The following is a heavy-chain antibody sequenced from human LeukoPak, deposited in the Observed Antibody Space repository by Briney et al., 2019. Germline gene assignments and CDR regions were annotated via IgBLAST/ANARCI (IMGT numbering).Heavy chain of an antibody. J-gene: IGHJ4*02. V-gene: IGHV4-34*01. CDR1: GGSFSGYY. CDR3: ARQTGSGLFSLP. Sequence: SETLSLTCAVYGGSFSGYYWSWIRQPPGKGLEWIGEINHSGSTNYNPSLKSRVTISVDTSKNQFSLNLSSVTAADTAVYYCARQTGSGLFSLPGGQGTLVTVSS. CDR2: INHSGST. D-gene: IGHD3/OR15-3a*01.